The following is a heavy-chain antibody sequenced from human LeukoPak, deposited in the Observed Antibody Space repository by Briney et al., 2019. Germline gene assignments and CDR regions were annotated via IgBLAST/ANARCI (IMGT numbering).Heavy chain of an antibody. CDR3: AREDSSGWVYFDY. Sequence: VSVKVSCKASGYTFTDYYMHWVRQAPGQGLEWMGWINPDSGDTHFAQKFQGRVTMTRDTSINTAHMELSRLRSDDTAVYYCAREDSSGWVYFDYWGQGTLVTVSS. CDR1: GYTFTDYY. D-gene: IGHD6-19*01. CDR2: INPDSGDT. J-gene: IGHJ4*02. V-gene: IGHV1-2*02.